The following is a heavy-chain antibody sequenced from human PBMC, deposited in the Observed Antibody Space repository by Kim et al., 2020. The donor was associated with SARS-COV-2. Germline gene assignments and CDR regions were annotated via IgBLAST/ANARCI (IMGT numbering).Heavy chain of an antibody. Sequence: GGSLRLSCATSGFTFSAYYMNWVRQAPGKGLEWLSFMTKTSTTIYYADSVKGRFTMSRDNAKNSLYLQMNSLRDEDTAVYYCVRDRMGGAFDIWGQGTMVTVSS. V-gene: IGHV3-48*02. D-gene: IGHD3-16*01. CDR1: GFTFSAYY. CDR3: VRDRMGGAFDI. J-gene: IGHJ3*02. CDR2: MTKTSTTI.